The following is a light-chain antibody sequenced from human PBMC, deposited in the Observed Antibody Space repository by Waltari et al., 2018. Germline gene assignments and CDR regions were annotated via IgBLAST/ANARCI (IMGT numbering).Light chain of an antibody. Sequence: QSALTQPASVSGSPGQSITISCTGTSIDSNYVSWYQQHPGKAPQVMIYDVTDRPSGVSNRFSGSKSGNTACLTISGLQAEDEADYYCSSWTDSDALKLLFGGGTKLTVL. CDR1: SIDSNY. CDR3: SSWTDSDALKLL. J-gene: IGLJ2*01. V-gene: IGLV2-14*03. CDR2: DVT.